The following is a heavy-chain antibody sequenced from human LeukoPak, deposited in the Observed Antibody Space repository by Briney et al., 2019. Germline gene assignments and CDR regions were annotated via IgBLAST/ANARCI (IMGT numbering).Heavy chain of an antibody. V-gene: IGHV4-59*08. D-gene: IGHD2/OR15-2a*01. J-gene: IGHJ4*02. CDR2: IYYSGST. CDR1: GGSISSYY. CDR3: ARREALLYFDY. Sequence: SETLSLTCTVSGGSISSYYWSWIRQPPGKGLEWIGYIYYSGSTNYNPSLKSRVTISVDTSKNQFSLKLSSVTAADTAVYYCARREALLYFDYWGQGTLATVSS.